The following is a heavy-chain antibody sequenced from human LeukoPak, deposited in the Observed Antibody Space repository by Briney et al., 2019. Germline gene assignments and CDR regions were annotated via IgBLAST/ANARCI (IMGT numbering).Heavy chain of an antibody. CDR3: ARKNDFEI. CDR1: GGSFSAYY. V-gene: IGHV4-59*01. D-gene: IGHD2/OR15-2a*01. Sequence: SETLSLTCAVYGGSFSAYYWGWIRQPPGKGLEWIGCIYYSGRTYYNPSLKSRVTISVDMSKSQFSLRLTSVTAADTAVYYCARKNDFEIWGQGTLVTVSS. J-gene: IGHJ3*02. CDR2: IYYSGRT.